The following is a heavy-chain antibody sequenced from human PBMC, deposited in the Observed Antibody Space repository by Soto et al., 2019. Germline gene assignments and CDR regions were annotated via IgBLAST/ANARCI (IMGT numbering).Heavy chain of an antibody. J-gene: IGHJ5*01. CDR2: ISYDGSSK. V-gene: IGHV3-30*18. CDR3: PKDGAVDIVAVATDHGIDS. D-gene: IGHD2-15*01. Sequence: GGSLRVSCAASGFTFSRYAMHCVRQTPGKGLEWAEVISYDGSSKSYADSVKGRFTIYRDNSKNTLYLQMNSPRVEDTAVCYCPKDGAVDIVAVATDHGIDSLAQGNRVTV. CDR1: GFTFSRYA.